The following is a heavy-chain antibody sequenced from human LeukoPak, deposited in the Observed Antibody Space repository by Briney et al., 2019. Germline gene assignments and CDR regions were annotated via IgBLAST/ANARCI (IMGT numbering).Heavy chain of an antibody. CDR3: AKDIGTTVVIRASHAFDI. J-gene: IGHJ3*02. CDR2: ISWNSGSI. CDR1: GFTFDDYA. V-gene: IGHV3-9*01. D-gene: IGHD4-23*01. Sequence: GRSLRLSCAASGFTFDDYAMHWVRQAPGKGLEWVSGISWNSGSIGYADSVKGRFTISRDNAKNSLYLQMNSLRAEDTALYYCAKDIGTTVVIRASHAFDIWGQGTMVTVSS.